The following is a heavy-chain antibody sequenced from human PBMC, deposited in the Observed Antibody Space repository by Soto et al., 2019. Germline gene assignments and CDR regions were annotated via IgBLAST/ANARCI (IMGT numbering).Heavy chain of an antibody. D-gene: IGHD4-17*01. CDR1: GGSISSGGYY. CDR3: ARLDGDGGWFDP. CDR2: IYYSGST. J-gene: IGHJ5*02. V-gene: IGHV4-31*03. Sequence: QVQLQESGPGLVKPSQTLSLTCTVSGGSISSGGYYWSWIRQHPGKGLEWIGYIYYSGSTFYNPSLKSRVTISVDTSKNQFSLKLSSVAAADTAVYYCARLDGDGGWFDPWGQGTLVTVSS.